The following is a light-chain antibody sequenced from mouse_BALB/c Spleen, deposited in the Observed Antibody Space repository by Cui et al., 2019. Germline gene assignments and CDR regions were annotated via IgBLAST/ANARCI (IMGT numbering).Light chain of an antibody. CDR1: SSISSNY. V-gene: IGKV4-91*01. Sequence: ELAVTQSPTSSAASPGEKITITSNASSSISSNYLQWYQQKPGFSPKLLIYGTSNLASGVPARFSGSGSGTSYSLTIGTMEAEDVATYYCQQGSSIPLTFGAGTKLELK. CDR2: GTS. J-gene: IGKJ5*01. CDR3: QQGSSIPLT.